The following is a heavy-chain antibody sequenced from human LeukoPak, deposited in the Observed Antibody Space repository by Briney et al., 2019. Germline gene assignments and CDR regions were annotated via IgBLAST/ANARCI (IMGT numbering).Heavy chain of an antibody. Sequence: ASVTVSCKASGYTFTSYGISWVRQAPGQGLEWMGWISAYNGNTNYAQKLQGRVTMTTDTSPSTAYMELRSLRSDDTAVYYCARDSPYYDILTGYYIGDYWGQGTLVTVSS. D-gene: IGHD3-9*01. J-gene: IGHJ4*02. CDR3: ARDSPYYDILTGYYIGDY. V-gene: IGHV1-18*04. CDR1: GYTFTSYG. CDR2: ISAYNGNT.